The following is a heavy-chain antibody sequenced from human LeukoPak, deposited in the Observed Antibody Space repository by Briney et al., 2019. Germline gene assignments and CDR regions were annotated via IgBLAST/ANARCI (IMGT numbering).Heavy chain of an antibody. CDR3: ARGITMRGYFDY. CDR2: IYYSGST. Sequence: SETLSLTCTVSGGSISSSSYYWGWIRQPPGKGLEWIGSIYYSGSTYYNPPLKSRVTISVDTSKNQFSLKLSSVTAADTAVYYCARGITMRGYFDYWGQGTLVTVSS. CDR1: GGSISSSSYY. D-gene: IGHD3-22*01. J-gene: IGHJ4*02. V-gene: IGHV4-39*07.